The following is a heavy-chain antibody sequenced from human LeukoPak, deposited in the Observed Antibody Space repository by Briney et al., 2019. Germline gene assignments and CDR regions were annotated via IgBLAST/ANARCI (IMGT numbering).Heavy chain of an antibody. CDR1: GGTFSSYA. V-gene: IGHV1-69*06. D-gene: IGHD2-15*01. CDR2: IIPIFGTA. Sequence: SVKVSCKASGGTFSSYAISWVRQAPGQGPEWMGGIIPIFGTANYAQKFQGRVTITADKSTSTAYMELSSLRSEDPAVYYCAHYCSGGSCPDGDDAFDIWGQGTMVTVSS. J-gene: IGHJ3*02. CDR3: AHYCSGGSCPDGDDAFDI.